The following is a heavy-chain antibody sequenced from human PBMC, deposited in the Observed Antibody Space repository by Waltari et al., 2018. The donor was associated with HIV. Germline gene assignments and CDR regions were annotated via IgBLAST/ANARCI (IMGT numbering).Heavy chain of an antibody. Sequence: QVQLVQSGAEVKKPGASVKVSCKASGYTFTGYYMHWVRQAPGQVLEWMGWINPKSGGTNYAQKFQGRVTMTRDTSISTAYMELSRLRSDDTAVYYCAGTYYYGSGSYYNDLNYWGQGTLVTVSS. CDR2: INPKSGGT. CDR1: GYTFTGYY. V-gene: IGHV1-2*02. CDR3: AGTYYYGSGSYYNDLNY. D-gene: IGHD3-10*01. J-gene: IGHJ4*02.